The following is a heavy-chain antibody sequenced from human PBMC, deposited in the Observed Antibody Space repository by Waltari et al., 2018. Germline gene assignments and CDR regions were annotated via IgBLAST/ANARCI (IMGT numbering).Heavy chain of an antibody. CDR3: AKGAGDQPPKFDP. CDR1: GGSIRNGHYY. Sequence: QVQLQESGPGLVKPSQTLSLSCSFPGGSIRNGHYYWTWIRQPPGKGLEWIGYIYYTGTTYYNPSLKNRVFISVDTSKNQFSLNLTSVTAADTAVYYCAKGAGDQPPKFDPWGQGTLVTVSS. D-gene: IGHD7-27*01. V-gene: IGHV4-30-4*08. CDR2: IYYTGTT. J-gene: IGHJ5*02.